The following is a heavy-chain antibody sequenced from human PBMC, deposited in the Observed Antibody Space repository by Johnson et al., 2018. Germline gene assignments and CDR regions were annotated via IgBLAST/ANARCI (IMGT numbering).Heavy chain of an antibody. CDR3: AKGDARGSYYTLDENYYYYGMDV. Sequence: EVQLVESGGGLVQPGGSLRLSCAASGFTFSSYAMSWVRQAPGKGLEWVSAISGSGGSTYYADSVKGRFTISRDNSKNTLYLQMNSLRAEDTAVYYCAKGDARGSYYTLDENYYYYGMDVWGQGTTCTVSS. D-gene: IGHD1-26*01. V-gene: IGHV3-23*04. CDR1: GFTFSSYA. CDR2: ISGSGGST. J-gene: IGHJ6*02.